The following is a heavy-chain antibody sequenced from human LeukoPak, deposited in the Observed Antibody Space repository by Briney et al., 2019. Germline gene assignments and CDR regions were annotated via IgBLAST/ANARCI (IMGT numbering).Heavy chain of an antibody. J-gene: IGHJ4*02. D-gene: IGHD3-22*01. Sequence: SETLSLTCAVSGGSISRYYWNWIRQPPGERQEWIGWIHYSGSTAYNPSLESRVTMSVDTSKNHMSLKMTSVTAADTATYYCARWGYFDSSTYFVVEYWGQGVLVTVSS. CDR1: GGSISRYY. CDR3: ARWGYFDSSTYFVVEY. V-gene: IGHV4-59*01. CDR2: IHYSGST.